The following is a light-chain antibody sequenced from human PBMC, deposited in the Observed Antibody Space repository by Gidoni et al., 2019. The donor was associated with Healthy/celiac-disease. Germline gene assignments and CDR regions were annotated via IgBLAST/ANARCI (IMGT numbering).Light chain of an antibody. V-gene: IGKV1-5*03. Sequence: DIQMTQSPSTLSASVGDRVTITCRASQSISSWLAWYQQKPGKAPKLLIYKASSLESGVPSRFSGSGSGTELTLTISSLQPDDFATYYCQHETFGQGTKLEIK. J-gene: IGKJ2*01. CDR2: KAS. CDR1: QSISSW. CDR3: QHET.